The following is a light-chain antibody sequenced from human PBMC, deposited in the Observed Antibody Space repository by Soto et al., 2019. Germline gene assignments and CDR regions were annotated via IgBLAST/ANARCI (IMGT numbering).Light chain of an antibody. CDR2: DAS. J-gene: IGKJ1*01. Sequence: EIVLSQSPATLSLSPGERATLSCRASQSVSSYLAWYQQKPGQAPRLLIYDASTRATGISARFSGSGSGTEFTLTISSLQSEDFAVYYCQQYGSSGTFGQGTKVDIK. V-gene: IGKV3-15*01. CDR1: QSVSSY. CDR3: QQYGSSGT.